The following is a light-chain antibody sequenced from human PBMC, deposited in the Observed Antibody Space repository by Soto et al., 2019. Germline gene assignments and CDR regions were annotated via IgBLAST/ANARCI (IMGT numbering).Light chain of an antibody. J-gene: IGLJ1*01. CDR2: EGS. V-gene: IGLV2-23*01. CDR3: CSYAGSSTYV. Sequence: QSALTQPASVSGSPGQSITMSCTGTSSDVGSYNLVSWYQHHPGKAPKLMIYEGSKRPSGVSNRFSGSKSGNTASLTISGLQAEDEADYYCCSYAGSSTYVFGTGTKVTVL. CDR1: SSDVGSYNL.